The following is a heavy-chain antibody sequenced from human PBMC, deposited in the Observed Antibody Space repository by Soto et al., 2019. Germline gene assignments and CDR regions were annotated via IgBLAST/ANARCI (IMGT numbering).Heavy chain of an antibody. J-gene: IGHJ5*02. CDR1: GFTFSSYS. CDR3: AKRLQLWSNNWFDP. Sequence: GGSLRLSCAASGFTFSSYSMNWVRQAPGKGLEWVSSISSSSSNIYYADSVKGRFTISRDNSKNTLYLQMNSLRAEDTAVYYCAKRLQLWSNNWFDPWGQGTLVTVSS. CDR2: ISSSSSNI. D-gene: IGHD5-18*01. V-gene: IGHV3-21*04.